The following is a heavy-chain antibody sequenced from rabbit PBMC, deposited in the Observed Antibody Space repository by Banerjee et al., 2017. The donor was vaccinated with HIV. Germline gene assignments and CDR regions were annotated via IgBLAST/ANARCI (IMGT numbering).Heavy chain of an antibody. CDR1: GIDFSCYYY. J-gene: IGHJ4*01. CDR3: ARDLAGVIGWNFGL. Sequence: QEQLVESGGGLVKPGGTLTLTCKASGIDFSCYYYMCWVRQAPGKGLEWIACIYGGGSGSTDYASWAKGRFTISKTSSTTVTLQMTSLTAADTATYFCARDLAGVIGWNFGLWGPGTLVTVS. CDR2: IYGGGSGST. D-gene: IGHD4-1*01. V-gene: IGHV1S45*01.